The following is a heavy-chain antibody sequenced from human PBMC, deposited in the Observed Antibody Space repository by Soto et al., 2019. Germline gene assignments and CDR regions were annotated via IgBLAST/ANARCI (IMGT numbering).Heavy chain of an antibody. V-gene: IGHV4-34*01. D-gene: IGHD3-9*01. CDR1: GGSFSGYY. Sequence: HSESLSLTCAVYGGSFSGYYWSWIRQPPGKGLEWIGEINHSGSTNYNPSLKSRVTISVDTSKNQFSLKLSSVTAADTAVYYCAGATPTGWGYYYYYYGMDVWGQGTTVTVSS. J-gene: IGHJ6*02. CDR2: INHSGST. CDR3: AGATPTGWGYYYYYYGMDV.